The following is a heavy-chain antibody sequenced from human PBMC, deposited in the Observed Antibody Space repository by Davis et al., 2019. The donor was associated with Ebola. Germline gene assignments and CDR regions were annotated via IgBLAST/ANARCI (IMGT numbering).Heavy chain of an antibody. CDR2: ISYDGSNK. V-gene: IGHV3-30*14. Sequence: GESLKISCAASGFTFSSYAMHWVRQAPGKGLEWVAVISYDGSNKYYADSVKGRFTISRDNSKNTLYLQMNSLRAEDTAVYYCARVRSWVFDYWGQGTLVTVSS. J-gene: IGHJ4*02. CDR1: GFTFSSYA. CDR3: ARVRSWVFDY. D-gene: IGHD6-13*01.